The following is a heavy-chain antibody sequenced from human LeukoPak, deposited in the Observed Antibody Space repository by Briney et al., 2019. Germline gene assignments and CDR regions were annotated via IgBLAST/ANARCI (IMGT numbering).Heavy chain of an antibody. CDR2: ISRSGSTI. V-gene: IGHV3-11*01. CDR3: ARDLLVHVPTFVY. Sequence: GGSLRLFCAASGFTFSDYYMSWIRQAPGKALEWVSYISRSGSTIYYADSVKGRFTSSRDNAKNLLDLELNSLSAQDTAVLCWARDLLVHVPTFVYWGQGTLV. D-gene: IGHD4/OR15-4a*01. J-gene: IGHJ4*02. CDR1: GFTFSDYY.